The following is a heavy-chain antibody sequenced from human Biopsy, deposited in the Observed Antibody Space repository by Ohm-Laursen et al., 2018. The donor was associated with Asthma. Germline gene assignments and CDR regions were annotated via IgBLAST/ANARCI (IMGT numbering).Heavy chain of an antibody. Sequence: SLRLSCSASGFTFGSYGLHWVRQSPGKGLEWVADIWFDGSNKHYADSVKGRFTISRDNSKNTLYLQMNSLRAEDTALYYCGRERSYMVDYWGQGTLVIVSS. D-gene: IGHD3-10*01. V-gene: IGHV3-33*01. CDR2: IWFDGSNK. CDR1: GFTFGSYG. CDR3: GRERSYMVDY. J-gene: IGHJ4*02.